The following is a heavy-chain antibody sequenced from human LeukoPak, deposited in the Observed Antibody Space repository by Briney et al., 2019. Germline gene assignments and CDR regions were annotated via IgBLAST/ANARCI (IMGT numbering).Heavy chain of an antibody. V-gene: IGHV3-30*18. CDR3: AKDFGRIYYFDY. J-gene: IGHJ4*02. CDR2: ISYDGSNK. CDR1: GFTFSSYG. D-gene: IGHD2-15*01. Sequence: GGSLGLSCAASGFTFSSYGMHWVRQAPGKGLEWVAVISYDGSNKYYADSVKGRFTISRDNSKNTLYLQMNSLRAEDTAVYYCAKDFGRIYYFDYWGQGTLVTVSS.